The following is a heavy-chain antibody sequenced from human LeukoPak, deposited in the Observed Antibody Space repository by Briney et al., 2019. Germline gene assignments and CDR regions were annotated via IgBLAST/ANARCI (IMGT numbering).Heavy chain of an antibody. D-gene: IGHD4-23*01. V-gene: IGHV3-7*01. CDR2: IKQDGSEK. CDR1: GFTFSSYA. Sequence: PGGSLRLSCAASGFTFSSYAMSWVRQAPGKGLEWVANIKQDGSEKYYVDSVKGRFTISRDNAKNSLYLQMNSLRAEDTAVYYCARLTPGYYFDYWGQGTLVTVSS. CDR3: ARLTPGYYFDY. J-gene: IGHJ4*02.